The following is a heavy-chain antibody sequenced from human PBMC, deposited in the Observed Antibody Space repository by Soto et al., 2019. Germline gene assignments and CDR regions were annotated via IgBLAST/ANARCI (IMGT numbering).Heavy chain of an antibody. Sequence: QLLESGPGLVKPSQTLSLTCTVSGGSISSGGYYWSWIRQHPGKGLEWIGYIYYSGSTYYNPSLKSRVTISVDTSKNQFSLKLSSVTAADTAVYYCARGGGIAARRTDVWGQGTTVTVSS. V-gene: IGHV4-31*03. CDR1: GGSISSGGYY. CDR2: IYYSGST. J-gene: IGHJ6*02. CDR3: ARGGGIAARRTDV. D-gene: IGHD6-6*01.